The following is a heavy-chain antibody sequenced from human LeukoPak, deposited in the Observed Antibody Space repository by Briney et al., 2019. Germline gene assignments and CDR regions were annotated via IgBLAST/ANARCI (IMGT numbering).Heavy chain of an antibody. J-gene: IGHJ5*02. CDR1: GYTFTSYD. Sequence: ASVKVSCKGSGYTFTSYDINWVRQATGQGLVWVGWMNPHSGNTGYAQKFQGRVTMTKNTSISTAFMELSSLRSEDTAVYYCARGSGGYGANRRFDPWGQGTLVTVSS. D-gene: IGHD3-22*01. CDR3: ARGSGGYGANRRFDP. CDR2: MNPHSGNT. V-gene: IGHV1-8*01.